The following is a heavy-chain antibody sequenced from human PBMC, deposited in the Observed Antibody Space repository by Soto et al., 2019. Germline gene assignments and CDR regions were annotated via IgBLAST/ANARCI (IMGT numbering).Heavy chain of an antibody. CDR3: ARVGSGYCSSTSCYRYWFDP. J-gene: IGHJ5*02. Sequence: SETLSLTCAVSGGSISSGGYSWSWIRQPPGKGLEWIGYIYHSGSTYYNPSLKSRVTISVDRSKNQFSLKLSSVTAADTAVYYCARVGSGYCSSTSCYRYWFDPWGQGTLVTV. CDR2: IYHSGST. CDR1: GGSISSGGYS. D-gene: IGHD2-2*01. V-gene: IGHV4-30-2*01.